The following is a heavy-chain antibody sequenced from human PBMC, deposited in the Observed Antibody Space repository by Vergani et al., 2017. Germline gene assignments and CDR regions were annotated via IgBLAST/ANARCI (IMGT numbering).Heavy chain of an antibody. V-gene: IGHV4-59*01. CDR1: GGSISSYY. D-gene: IGHD2-21*02. J-gene: IGHJ3*02. Sequence: QVQLQESGPGLVKPSKTLSLTCTVSGGSISSYYLSWIRQPPGKGLEWIGYTYYSGSTNYNPSLKSRVTISVDTSKNQFSLKLSTVTAADTAVYYCARNPYCGGDCYSDAFDIWGQGTMVTVSS. CDR2: TYYSGST. CDR3: ARNPYCGGDCYSDAFDI.